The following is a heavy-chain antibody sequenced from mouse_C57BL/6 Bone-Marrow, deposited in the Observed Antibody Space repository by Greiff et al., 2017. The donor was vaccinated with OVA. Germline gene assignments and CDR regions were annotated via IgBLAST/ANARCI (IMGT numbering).Heavy chain of an antibody. J-gene: IGHJ2*01. V-gene: IGHV1-4*01. CDR2: INPSSGYT. D-gene: IGHD1-1*01. CDR1: GYTFTSYT. Sequence: QVQLQQSGAELARPGASVKMSCKASGYTFTSYTMHWVKQRPGQGLEWIGYINPSSGYTKYNQKFKDKATLTADKSSSTAYMQLSSLTSEDSAVYYCAILTTVVADYWGQGTTLTVSS. CDR3: AILTTVVADY.